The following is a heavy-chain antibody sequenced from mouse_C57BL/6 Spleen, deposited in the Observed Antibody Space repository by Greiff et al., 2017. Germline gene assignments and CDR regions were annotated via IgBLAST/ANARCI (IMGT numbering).Heavy chain of an antibody. J-gene: IGHJ1*03. V-gene: IGHV1-82*01. CDR3: ASNYFGSSYRDWYFDV. CDR2: IYPGDGDT. D-gene: IGHD1-1*01. Sequence: VQLQQSGPELVKPGASVKISCKASGFAFSSSWMNWVKQRPGQGLEWIGRIYPGDGDTNYNGKFKGKATLTADKSSSTAYMQLSSLTSDDSAVFFCASNYFGSSYRDWYFDVWGTGTTVTVSS. CDR1: GFAFSSSW.